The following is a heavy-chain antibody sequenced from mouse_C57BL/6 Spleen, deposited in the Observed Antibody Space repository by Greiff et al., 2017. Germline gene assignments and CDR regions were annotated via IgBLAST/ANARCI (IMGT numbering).Heavy chain of an antibody. CDR1: GYAFSSYW. V-gene: IGHV1-80*01. D-gene: IGHD2-5*01. CDR3: ARSLSNYWYFDV. Sequence: VKLQESGAELVKPGASVKISCKASGYAFSSYWMNWVKQRPGKGLEWIGQIYPGDGDTNYNGKFKGKATLTADKSSSTAYMQLSSLTSEDSAVYFCARSLSNYWYFDVWGTGTTVTVSS. CDR2: IYPGDGDT. J-gene: IGHJ1*03.